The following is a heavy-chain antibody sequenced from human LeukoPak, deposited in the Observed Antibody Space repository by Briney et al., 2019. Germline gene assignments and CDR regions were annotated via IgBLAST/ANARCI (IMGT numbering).Heavy chain of an antibody. CDR2: IIPIFGTA. Sequence: SVKVSCKASGGTFSSYAISWVRQAPGQGLEWMGGIIPIFGTANYAQKFQGRVTITADESTSTAYMELSSLRSEDTAVYYCAKDGRYCSSNTCYQYFDSWGQGALVTVSS. D-gene: IGHD2-2*01. V-gene: IGHV1-69*13. CDR3: AKDGRYCSSNTCYQYFDS. J-gene: IGHJ4*02. CDR1: GGTFSSYA.